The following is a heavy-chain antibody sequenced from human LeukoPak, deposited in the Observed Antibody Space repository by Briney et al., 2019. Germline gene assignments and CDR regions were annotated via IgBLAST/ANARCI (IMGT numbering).Heavy chain of an antibody. V-gene: IGHV4-38-2*01. CDR2: IYHSGST. CDR3: VRSPYYYYHMDV. J-gene: IGHJ6*03. CDR1: GYSITSGYY. Sequence: SETLSLTCAVSGYSITSGYYWGWIRQPPGKGLEWSGTIYHSGSTYYNPSLKSRVIVSGDTSKNQFSLKLSSVNAADTAVYYCVRSPYYYYHMDVWGKGTSVTVSS.